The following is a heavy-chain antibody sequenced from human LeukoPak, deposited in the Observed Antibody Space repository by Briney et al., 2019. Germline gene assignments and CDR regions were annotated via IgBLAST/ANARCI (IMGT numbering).Heavy chain of an antibody. J-gene: IGHJ3*02. D-gene: IGHD5/OR15-5a*01. CDR1: GYSISSGYY. CDR2: IYHRGNT. V-gene: IGHV4-38-2*02. Sequence: PSETLSPTCTVSGYSISSGYYWGWLRQPPGKGLEWIGNIYHRGNTYYNVSLHSRLTISLDTSNNQFSLNLDSVTAADTAVFYCARLSVSLNAFDMWGQGTMVTVSS. CDR3: ARLSVSLNAFDM.